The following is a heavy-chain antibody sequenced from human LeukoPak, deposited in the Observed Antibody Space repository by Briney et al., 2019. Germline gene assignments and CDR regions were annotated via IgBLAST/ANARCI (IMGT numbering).Heavy chain of an antibody. CDR1: GYPFTSYG. Sequence: GASVKVSCKASGYPFTSYGINWVRQAPGQGLEWMGWISAHNGDTNYAQKLQGRVTMTTDTSTSTAYMELRSLRSDDTAVYYCARDRNNHGSGSYYNWGQGTLVTVSS. D-gene: IGHD3-10*01. CDR2: ISAHNGDT. J-gene: IGHJ4*02. CDR3: ARDRNNHGSGSYYN. V-gene: IGHV1-18*01.